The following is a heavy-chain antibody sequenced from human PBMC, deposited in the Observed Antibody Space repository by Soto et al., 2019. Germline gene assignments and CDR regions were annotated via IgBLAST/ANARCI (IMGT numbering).Heavy chain of an antibody. J-gene: IGHJ4*02. Sequence: QVQLVQSGAEVKKPGASVKVSCKASGYTFTGYYMHWVRQAPGQGLEWMGWINPNSGGTNSAQKLQCRVTMTRDTSIITAYMELSGLRSDDTAVYYCARDREMATVGGVFDFWGQGTLVTVSS. V-gene: IGHV1-2*02. CDR2: INPNSGGT. CDR1: GYTFTGYY. D-gene: IGHD4-4*01. CDR3: ARDREMATVGGVFDF.